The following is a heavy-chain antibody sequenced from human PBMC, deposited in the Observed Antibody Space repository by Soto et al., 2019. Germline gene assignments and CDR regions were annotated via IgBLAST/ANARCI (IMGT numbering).Heavy chain of an antibody. CDR1: GGSISSGGYY. D-gene: IGHD2-2*01. J-gene: IGHJ4*02. Sequence: PSETLSLTCTVSGGSISSGGYYWSWIRQHPGKGLEWIGYIYYSGSTYYNPSLKSRVTISVDTSKNQFSLKLSSVTAADTAVYYCARYCISTSCRPAGVDYWGQGTLVTVSS. CDR2: IYYSGST. V-gene: IGHV4-31*03. CDR3: ARYCISTSCRPAGVDY.